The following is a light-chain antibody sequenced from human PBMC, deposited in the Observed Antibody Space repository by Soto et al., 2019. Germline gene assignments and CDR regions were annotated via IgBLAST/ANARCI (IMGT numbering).Light chain of an antibody. V-gene: IGLV1-40*01. J-gene: IGLJ1*01. CDR3: QSYDRSLRTYV. CDR1: SSNIGAGYD. CDR2: GNS. Sequence: QSVLTQPPSVSGAPGQRVTISCSGSSSNIGAGYDVNWYRQLPGTAPKLLIYGNSDRPSGVPDRFSGSKSGTSASLAITGLQAEAEADYFCQSYDRSLRTYVFGTATKLTVL.